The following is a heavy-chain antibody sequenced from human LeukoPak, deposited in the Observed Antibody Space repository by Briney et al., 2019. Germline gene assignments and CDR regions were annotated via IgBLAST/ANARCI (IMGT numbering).Heavy chain of an antibody. J-gene: IGHJ4*02. CDR1: GGTFTSYA. CDR2: IIPIFGTA. V-gene: IGHV1-69*05. D-gene: IGHD3-22*01. CDR3: ARIYDSSGYYFDY. Sequence: SVKVSCKASGGTFTSYAISWVRQAHGQGLEWMGGIIPIFGTANYAQKFQGRVTITTDESTSTAYMELSSLRSEDTAVYYCARIYDSSGYYFDYWGQGTLATVSS.